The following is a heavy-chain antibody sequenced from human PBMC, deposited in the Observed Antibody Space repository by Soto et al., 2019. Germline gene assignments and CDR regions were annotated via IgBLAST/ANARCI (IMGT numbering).Heavy chain of an antibody. CDR1: GYTFTSYA. Sequence: QVQLVQSGAEVKKPGASVKVSCKASGYTFTSYAMHWVRKATGQRLEWMGWINAGNGNTKYSQKFKGRVTITRDTSAITAYMELSSLRSEDTAVYYCASSYSNYSLIDYYYYGMDVWGQGTTVTVSS. D-gene: IGHD4-4*01. V-gene: IGHV1-3*01. CDR3: ASSYSNYSLIDYYYYGMDV. CDR2: INAGNGNT. J-gene: IGHJ6*02.